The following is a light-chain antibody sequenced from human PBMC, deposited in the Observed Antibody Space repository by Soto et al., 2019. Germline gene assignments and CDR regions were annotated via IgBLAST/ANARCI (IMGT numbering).Light chain of an antibody. CDR2: DVS. J-gene: IGLJ2*01. Sequence: QAVVTQPRSVSGSPGQSVTISCTGTSSDVGGYNYVSWYQKYPGKAPRLMIYDVSKRPSGVPDRFSGSKSGNTASLTISGLQAEDEADYYCCSHAGSFTLVFGGGTKVTVL. CDR1: SSDVGGYNY. CDR3: CSHAGSFTLV. V-gene: IGLV2-11*01.